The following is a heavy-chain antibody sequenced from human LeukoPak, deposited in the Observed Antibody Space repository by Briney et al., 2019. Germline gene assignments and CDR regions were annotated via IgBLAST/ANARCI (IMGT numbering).Heavy chain of an antibody. CDR2: IYTSGST. Sequence: SETLSLTSTVSGGSISSYYWSWIRQPAGKGLEWIGRIYTSGSTNYNPSLKSRVTMSVDTSKNQFSLKLSSVTAADTAVYYCARSEYSSSWYSPGDYYYYGMDVWGQGTTVTVSS. V-gene: IGHV4-4*07. CDR1: GGSISSYY. J-gene: IGHJ6*02. CDR3: ARSEYSSSWYSPGDYYYYGMDV. D-gene: IGHD6-13*01.